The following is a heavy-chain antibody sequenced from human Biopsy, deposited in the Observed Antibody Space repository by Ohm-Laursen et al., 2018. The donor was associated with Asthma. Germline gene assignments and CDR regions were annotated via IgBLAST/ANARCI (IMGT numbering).Heavy chain of an antibody. V-gene: IGHV3-30*18. CDR3: AKESGSNYAFDI. CDR1: GFSFSNFA. J-gene: IGHJ3*02. CDR2: ISKDASTQ. D-gene: IGHD1-1*01. Sequence: SLRLSCAASGFSFSNFAIHWVRQAPGKGLEWVGVISKDASTQDYADSVKGRFTMARGNSKNTLYLQMNSLRAEDTAVYYCAKESGSNYAFDIWGQGTMVTVSS.